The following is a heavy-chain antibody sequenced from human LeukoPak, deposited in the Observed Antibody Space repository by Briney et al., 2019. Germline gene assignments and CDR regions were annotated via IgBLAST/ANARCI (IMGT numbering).Heavy chain of an antibody. CDR1: GGSISSYY. V-gene: IGHV4-4*07. D-gene: IGHD3-3*01. CDR3: ARVRPYDFWSGYYTVFDY. Sequence: SETLSLTCTVSGGSISSYYWSWIRQPAGKGLEWIGRIYTSGSTNYNPSLKSRVTMSVDTSKNQFSLKLSSVTAADTAVYYCARVRPYDFWSGYYTVFDYWGQGTLVTVSS. CDR2: IYTSGST. J-gene: IGHJ4*02.